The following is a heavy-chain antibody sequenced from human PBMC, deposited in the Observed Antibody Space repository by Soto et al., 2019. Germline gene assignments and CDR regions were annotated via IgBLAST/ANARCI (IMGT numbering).Heavy chain of an antibody. CDR3: AREGRGVWSHLLDY. V-gene: IGHV4-31*03. J-gene: IGHJ4*02. D-gene: IGHD3-10*01. Sequence: QVQLQESGPGLVKPSQTLSLTCTVSGVSISSGGYYWSWIRQHPGKGLEWIGYIYYSGSTYYNPSLKSRVTISVDTSKNQFSLKLSSVTAADTAVYYCAREGRGVWSHLLDYWGQGTLVTVSS. CDR2: IYYSGST. CDR1: GVSISSGGYY.